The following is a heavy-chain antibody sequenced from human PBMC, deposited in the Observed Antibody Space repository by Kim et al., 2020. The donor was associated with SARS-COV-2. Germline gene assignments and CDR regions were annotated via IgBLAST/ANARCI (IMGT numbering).Heavy chain of an antibody. Sequence: SETLSLTCAVYGGSFSGYYWSWIRQPPGKGLEWIGEINHSGSTNYNPSLKSRVTISVDTSKNQFSLKLNSVTAADTAVYYCARGASMITFGGVSDHDAFDIWGQGTMVTVSS. CDR2: INHSGST. V-gene: IGHV4-34*01. CDR3: ARGASMITFGGVSDHDAFDI. CDR1: GGSFSGYY. D-gene: IGHD3-16*01. J-gene: IGHJ3*02.